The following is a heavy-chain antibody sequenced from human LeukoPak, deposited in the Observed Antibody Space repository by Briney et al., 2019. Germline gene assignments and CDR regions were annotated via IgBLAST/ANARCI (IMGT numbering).Heavy chain of an antibody. CDR2: IYYTGST. CDR1: GGSINSGDYY. D-gene: IGHD3-9*01. V-gene: IGHV4-30-4*01. CDR3: ARVYQTGIDY. Sequence: SETLSLTCTVSGGSINSGDYYWGWIRQPPGKGLECIGYIYYTGSTYYNPSLKSRVTISIDTSKNQFSLKLSSVTAADTAVYYCARVYQTGIDYWGQGTLVTVSS. J-gene: IGHJ4*02.